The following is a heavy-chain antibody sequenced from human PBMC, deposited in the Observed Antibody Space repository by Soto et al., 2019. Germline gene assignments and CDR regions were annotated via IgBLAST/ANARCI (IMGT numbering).Heavy chain of an antibody. CDR1: GYSFSTHS. Sequence: ASVKVSFKASGYSFSTHSMHWVRQAPGQGLEWMGWINGGNGNTKYSQKFRDRVTITRDASASTGYMELSSLRSEDTAVYYCARGKGMEENYYYYGMDVWGQGTTVTVSS. J-gene: IGHJ6*02. V-gene: IGHV1-3*01. D-gene: IGHD1-1*01. CDR3: ARGKGMEENYYYYGMDV. CDR2: INGGNGNT.